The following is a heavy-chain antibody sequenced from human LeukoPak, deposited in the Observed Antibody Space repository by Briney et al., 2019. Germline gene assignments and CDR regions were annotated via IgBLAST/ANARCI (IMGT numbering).Heavy chain of an antibody. CDR1: GFTFSSYE. D-gene: IGHD3-10*01. CDR2: ISSSGSTI. CDR3: ARSFRYYYGSGSSKDAFDI. Sequence: SGGSLRLSCAASGFTFSSYEMNWVRQAPGKGLEWVSYISSSGSTIYYADSVKGRFTISRDNAKNSLYLQMNSLRVEDTAVYYCARSFRYYYGSGSSKDAFDIWGQGTMVTVSS. V-gene: IGHV3-48*03. J-gene: IGHJ3*02.